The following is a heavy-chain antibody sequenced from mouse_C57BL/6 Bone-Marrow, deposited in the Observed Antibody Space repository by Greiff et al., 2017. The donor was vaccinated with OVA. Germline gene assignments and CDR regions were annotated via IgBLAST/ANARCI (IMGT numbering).Heavy chain of an antibody. J-gene: IGHJ2*01. CDR3: ARYAGSSFDY. V-gene: IGHV1-69*01. CDR1: GYTFTSYW. CDR2: IDPSDSYN. Sequence: QVQLQQPGAELVMPGASVKLSCKASGYTFTSYWMHWVKQRPGQGLEWIGEIDPSDSYNNSNQKFKGKSTLTVDTSCSTVYMQLSSLTSEDSAVYYCARYAGSSFDYWGQGTTLTVSS. D-gene: IGHD1-1*01.